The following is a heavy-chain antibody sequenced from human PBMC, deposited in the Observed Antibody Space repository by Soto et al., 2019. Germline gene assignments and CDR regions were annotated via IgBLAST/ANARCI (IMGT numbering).Heavy chain of an antibody. CDR1: GGSISSGGYS. V-gene: IGHV4-30-2*05. CDR3: ARVPIGSGSYNFDY. CDR2: IYHSGST. D-gene: IGHD3-10*01. J-gene: IGHJ4*02. Sequence: SETLSLTCAVSGGSISSGGYSWSWIRQPPGKGLEWIGYIYHSGSTYYNPSLKSRVTISVDTSKNQFSLKLSSVSAADTAVYYCARVPIGSGSYNFDYWGQGTLVTVSS.